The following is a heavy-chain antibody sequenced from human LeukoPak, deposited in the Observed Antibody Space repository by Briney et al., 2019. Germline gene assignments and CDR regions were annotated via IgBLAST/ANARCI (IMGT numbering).Heavy chain of an antibody. CDR3: ARGLGTGWPYYFDY. V-gene: IGHV4-4*07. CDR1: GGSVSSYY. CDR2: IYSSGST. J-gene: IGHJ4*02. D-gene: IGHD6-19*01. Sequence: SETLSLTCTVSGGSVSSYYWNWIRQPAGKGLEWIGRIYSSGSTNYNPSLESRVTMSVDTSKNQFSLKLSSVTAADTAVYYCARGLGTGWPYYFDYWGQRTLVTVSS.